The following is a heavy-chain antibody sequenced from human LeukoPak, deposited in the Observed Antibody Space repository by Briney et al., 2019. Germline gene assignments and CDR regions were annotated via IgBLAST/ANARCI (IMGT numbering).Heavy chain of an antibody. CDR1: GGSFIGYY. CDR2: INQSRSP. J-gene: IGHJ6*03. V-gene: IGHV4-34*01. CDR3: ARGRGIPKTYYYYYMDV. Sequence: PSGTLSLTCAVYGGSFIGYYWSCVRHRLGRGLEWVGEINQSRSPNYNPSLKSRVTISVDTSKNQFSLKLSSVTAADTAVYYCARGRGIPKTYYYYYMDVWGKGTTVTVSS. D-gene: IGHD3-16*01.